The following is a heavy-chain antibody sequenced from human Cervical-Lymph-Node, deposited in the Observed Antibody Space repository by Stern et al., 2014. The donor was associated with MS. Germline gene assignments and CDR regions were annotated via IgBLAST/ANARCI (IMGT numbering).Heavy chain of an antibody. J-gene: IGHJ4*02. Sequence: QLVESWAEVKKPGASVKVSCKAFGYIYTSYNIHWVRQAPGQGLEWMGIINPGSGTTNYTHKFQGRISMTRDTSTGTVYMDLRSLRSTDTAVYYCAISNSDDYWGQGTLVTVSS. CDR2: INPGSGTT. D-gene: IGHD4-11*01. CDR3: AISNSDDY. CDR1: GYIYTSYN. V-gene: IGHV1-46*01.